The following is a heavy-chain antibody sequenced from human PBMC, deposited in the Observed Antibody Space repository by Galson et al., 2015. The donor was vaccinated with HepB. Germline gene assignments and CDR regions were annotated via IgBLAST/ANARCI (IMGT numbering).Heavy chain of an antibody. CDR3: AKGTTLILVSFFDC. V-gene: IGHV3-30*18. Sequence: SLRLSCAASGFTFSSYGMHWVRQAPGKGLEWVAVISHDGSNKYYADSVKGRFTISRDNSKNTLYLQMNSLRGEDTAVYFCAKGTTLILVSFFDCWGQGTLVTVSS. CDR2: ISHDGSNK. CDR1: GFTFSSYG. D-gene: IGHD3-22*01. J-gene: IGHJ4*02.